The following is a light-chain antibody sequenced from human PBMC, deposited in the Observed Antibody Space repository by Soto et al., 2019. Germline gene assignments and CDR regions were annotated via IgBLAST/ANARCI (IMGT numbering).Light chain of an antibody. J-gene: IGLJ1*01. CDR2: GNS. CDR3: QSYDSSLSGYV. CDR1: SSNIGAGYD. Sequence: QSVLTQPPSVSGAPGQRVTISCTGSSSNIGAGYDVHWYQQLPGTAPKLLSYGNSNRPSVVPDRVSGSKSGTSASLAITGLQAEDEADYYCQSYDSSLSGYVFGSGTKLTVL. V-gene: IGLV1-40*01.